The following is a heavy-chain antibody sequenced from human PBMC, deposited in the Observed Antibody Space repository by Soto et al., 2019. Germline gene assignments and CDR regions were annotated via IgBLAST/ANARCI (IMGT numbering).Heavy chain of an antibody. V-gene: IGHV4-31*03. J-gene: IGHJ4*02. CDR1: GGSISSGGYY. CDR3: ARGVWSVLYGSGSYSLDY. D-gene: IGHD3-10*01. Sequence: SETLSLTCTVSGGSISSGGYYWSWIRQHPGKGLEWIGYIYYSGSTYYNPSLKSRVTISVDTSKNQFSLKLSSVTAADTAVYYCARGVWSVLYGSGSYSLDYWGQGTLVTVSS. CDR2: IYYSGST.